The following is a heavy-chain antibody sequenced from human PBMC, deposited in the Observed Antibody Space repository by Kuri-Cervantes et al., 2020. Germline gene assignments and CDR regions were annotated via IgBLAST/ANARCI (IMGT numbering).Heavy chain of an antibody. CDR3: ARDTRELWLHGPAFDI. D-gene: IGHD5-18*01. V-gene: IGHV4-34*01. CDR1: GGSFSGYY. Sequence: GSLRLSCAVYGGSFSGYYWSWIRQPPGKGLEWIGEINHSGSTNYNPSLKSRVTISVDTSKNQFSLKLSSVTAADTAVYYCARDTRELWLHGPAFDIWGQGTMVTVSS. J-gene: IGHJ3*02. CDR2: INHSGST.